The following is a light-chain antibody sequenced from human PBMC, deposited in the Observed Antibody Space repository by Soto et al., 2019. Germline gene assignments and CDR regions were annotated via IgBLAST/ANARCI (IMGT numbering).Light chain of an antibody. J-gene: IGLJ1*01. CDR3: KSYAGSNTYV. CDR1: SSDVGGYSY. CDR2: EVV. V-gene: IGLV2-8*01. Sequence: QSALTQPPSASGSPGQSVAISCTGTSSDVGGYSYVSWYQHHPGKAPRLIIYEVVQRPSGVPDRFSGSKSGNTASLTVSGLQAADEADYFCKSYAGSNTYVFGSGTKVTVL.